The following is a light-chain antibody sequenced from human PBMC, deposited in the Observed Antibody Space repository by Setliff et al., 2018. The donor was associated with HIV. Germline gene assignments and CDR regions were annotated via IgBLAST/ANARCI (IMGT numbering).Light chain of an antibody. CDR2: DVS. CDR1: SSDVGGYSF. Sequence: QSALTQPASVSGSPGQSITISCTGTSSDVGGYSFVSWYQQHPDKAPKLMIYDVSYRPSGVSDRFSGSKSGNTASLTISGLQAEDEADYYCSSYTNTPLYVVGTGTKV. V-gene: IGLV2-14*03. J-gene: IGLJ1*01. CDR3: SSYTNTPLYV.